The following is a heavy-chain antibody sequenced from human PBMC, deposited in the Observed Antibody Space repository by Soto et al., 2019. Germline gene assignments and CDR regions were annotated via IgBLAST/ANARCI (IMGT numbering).Heavy chain of an antibody. D-gene: IGHD3-10*01. J-gene: IGHJ6*02. Sequence: LSLTCTVSGGSVSSGSYYWSWIRQPPGKGLEWIGYIYYSGSTNYNPSLKSRVTISVDTSKNQFSLKLSSVTAADTAVYYCARDRHYGSGSYYDPRGMDVWGQGTTVTVSS. CDR2: IYYSGST. CDR1: GGSVSSGSYY. CDR3: ARDRHYGSGSYYDPRGMDV. V-gene: IGHV4-61*01.